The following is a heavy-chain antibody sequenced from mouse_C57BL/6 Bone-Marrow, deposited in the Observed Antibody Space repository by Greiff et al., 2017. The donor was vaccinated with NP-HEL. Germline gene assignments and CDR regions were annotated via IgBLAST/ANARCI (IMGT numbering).Heavy chain of an antibody. J-gene: IGHJ2*03. D-gene: IGHD2-4*01. V-gene: IGHV1-18*01. CDR3: SRSDYDEYYFDY. Sequence: VQLQQSGPELVKPGASVKLPCKASGYTFTDYNMDWVKQSHGKSLEWIGDINPNNGGTSYNQNFKGKATLTVDKSSSTDYMELRSLTSEDTAVYYCSRSDYDEYYFDYGGQGTSTTVSS. CDR2: INPNNGGT. CDR1: GYTFTDYN.